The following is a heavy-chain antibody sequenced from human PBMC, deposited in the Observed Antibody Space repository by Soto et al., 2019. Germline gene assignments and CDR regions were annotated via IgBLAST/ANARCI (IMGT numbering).Heavy chain of an antibody. Sequence: QVQLVESGGGVVQPGRSLRLSCAASGFTFSSHGMHWVRQAPGKGLEWVAVIWYDGSNKYYADSVKGRFSISRDNSKDTLYLQMNSVRAEDTAVYHCARWGDGKRMDYWGQGILVTVSS. V-gene: IGHV3-33*01. CDR3: ARWGDGKRMDY. D-gene: IGHD2-15*01. CDR2: IWYDGSNK. CDR1: GFTFSSHG. J-gene: IGHJ4*02.